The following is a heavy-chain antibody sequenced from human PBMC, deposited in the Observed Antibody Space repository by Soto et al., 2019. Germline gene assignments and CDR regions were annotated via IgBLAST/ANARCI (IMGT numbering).Heavy chain of an antibody. CDR1: GFTFDDYA. CDR3: AKDSCRSTSCYPGGMDV. V-gene: IGHV3-9*01. Sequence: DVQLVESGGGLVQAGRSLRLSCAASGFTFDDYAMHWVRQAPGKGLEWVSGISWNSGSIGYADSVKGRFTISRDNAKNSLDLQMNSLRADDTALYYCAKDSCRSTSCYPGGMDVWGQGTTVTVSS. CDR2: ISWNSGSI. D-gene: IGHD2-2*01. J-gene: IGHJ6*02.